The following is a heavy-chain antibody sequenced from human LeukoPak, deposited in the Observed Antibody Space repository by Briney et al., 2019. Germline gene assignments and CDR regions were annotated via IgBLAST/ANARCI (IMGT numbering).Heavy chain of an antibody. D-gene: IGHD3-22*01. J-gene: IGHJ4*02. V-gene: IGHV1-18*01. CDR3: ARDWDYYDSSGYFDY. CDR1: GYIFTSYG. CDR2: ISAYNGNT. Sequence: ASVKVSCKASGYIFTSYGISWVRQAPGQGLEWMGWISAYNGNTHYAQKFQGRVTMTTDTSTSTAYMELRSLRSDDTAAYYCARDWDYYDSSGYFDYWGQGTLVTVSS.